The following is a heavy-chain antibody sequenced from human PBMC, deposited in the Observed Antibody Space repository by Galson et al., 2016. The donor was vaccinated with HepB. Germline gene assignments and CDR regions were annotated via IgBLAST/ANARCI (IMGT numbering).Heavy chain of an antibody. Sequence: SLRLSCAASGFVFFSHWMSWVRQAPGKGLEWVTNISPDGSQNNYVDAVKGRFTISRDNAENSLFLQMNRLTAEDTAVYYCVRDWAGGSGRVFDYWGQGTVVTVSS. D-gene: IGHD6-19*01. V-gene: IGHV3-7*03. CDR3: VRDWAGGSGRVFDY. J-gene: IGHJ4*02. CDR1: GFVFFSHW. CDR2: ISPDGSQN.